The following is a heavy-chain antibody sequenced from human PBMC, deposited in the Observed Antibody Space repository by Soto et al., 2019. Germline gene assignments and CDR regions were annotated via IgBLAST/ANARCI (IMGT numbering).Heavy chain of an antibody. V-gene: IGHV4-30-4*01. Sequence: SETLSLTCTVSGGSISSGDYYWSWIRQPPGKGLEWIGYIYYSGSTYYNPSLKSRVTISVDTSKNQFSLKLSSVTAADTAVYYCARGWDPHYDSSGFFDYWGQGTLVTVSS. CDR3: ARGWDPHYDSSGFFDY. J-gene: IGHJ4*02. CDR2: IYYSGST. CDR1: GGSISSGDYY. D-gene: IGHD3-22*01.